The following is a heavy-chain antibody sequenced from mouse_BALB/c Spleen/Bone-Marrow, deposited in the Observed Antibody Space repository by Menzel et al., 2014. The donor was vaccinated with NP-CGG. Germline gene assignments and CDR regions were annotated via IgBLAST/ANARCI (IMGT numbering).Heavy chain of an antibody. D-gene: IGHD1-1*01. V-gene: IGHV1-7*01. CDR2: INPSTGYT. J-gene: IGHJ2*01. CDR3: ARDPYYYGFDY. CDR1: GYTFTSYW. Sequence: QVQLQQSGAELAKPGASAKMSCKASGYTFTSYWMHWVKQRPGQGLEWIGYINPSTGYTEYNQKFKDKATLTADKSSSTAYMQLSSLTSEDSAVYYCARDPYYYGFDYWGQGTLSQSPQ.